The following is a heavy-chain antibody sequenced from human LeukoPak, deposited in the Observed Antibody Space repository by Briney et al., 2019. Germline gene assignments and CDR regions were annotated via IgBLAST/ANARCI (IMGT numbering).Heavy chain of an antibody. Sequence: GGSLRLSCAASGFTFSSYGMHWVRQAPGKGLEWVAVISYDGSNKYYADSVKGRFTISRDNSKNTLYLQMNSLRAEDTAVYYCARSRGWYYFDYWGQGTLVTVSS. D-gene: IGHD2-15*01. CDR1: GFTFSSYG. CDR3: ARSRGWYYFDY. J-gene: IGHJ4*02. V-gene: IGHV3-30*03. CDR2: ISYDGSNK.